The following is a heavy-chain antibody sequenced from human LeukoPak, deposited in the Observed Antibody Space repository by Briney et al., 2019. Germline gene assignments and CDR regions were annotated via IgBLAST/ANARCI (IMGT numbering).Heavy chain of an antibody. Sequence: PGGSLRLSCAASGFTFSSYSMNWVRQAPGKGLEWVSSISSSSSYIYYADSVKDRFTISRDNAKNSLYLQMNSLRVEDTAVYYCVRASGGSCFDYWGQGTLVTVSA. CDR3: VRASGGSCFDY. CDR2: ISSSSSYI. J-gene: IGHJ4*02. D-gene: IGHD2-15*01. V-gene: IGHV3-21*01. CDR1: GFTFSSYS.